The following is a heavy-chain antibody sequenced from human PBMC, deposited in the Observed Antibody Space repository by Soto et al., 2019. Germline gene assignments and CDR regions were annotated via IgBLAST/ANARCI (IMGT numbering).Heavy chain of an antibody. D-gene: IGHD2-15*01. Sequence: ASVKVSCKASGYTFTSYGISWVRQAPGQGLDWMGWISAYNGNTKYAQDLQGRVTMTTDTSTSTAYMELRSLRSDDTAVYYCARFSGGSYNTYYFYYGMDVWGQGATVTAP. V-gene: IGHV1-18*01. J-gene: IGHJ6*02. CDR3: ARFSGGSYNTYYFYYGMDV. CDR1: GYTFTSYG. CDR2: ISAYNGNT.